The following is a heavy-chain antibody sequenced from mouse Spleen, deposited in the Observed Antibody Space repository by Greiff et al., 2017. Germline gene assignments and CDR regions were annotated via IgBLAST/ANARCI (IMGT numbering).Heavy chain of an antibody. CDR1: GYTFTDYY. V-gene: IGHV1-26*01. D-gene: IGHD3-1*01. J-gene: IGHJ3*01. CDR3: ASSPLGLLLY. CDR2: INPNNGGT. Sequence: EVQLQQSGPELVKPGASVKISCKASGYTFTDYYMNWVKQSHGKSLEWIGDINPNNGGTSYNQKFKGKATLTVDKSSSTAYMELRSLTSEDSAVYYCASSPLGLLLYWGQGTLVTVSA.